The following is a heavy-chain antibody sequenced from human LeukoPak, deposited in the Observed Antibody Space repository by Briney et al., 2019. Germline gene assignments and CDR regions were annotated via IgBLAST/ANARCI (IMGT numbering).Heavy chain of an antibody. D-gene: IGHD1-26*01. CDR2: INGDGTIT. V-gene: IGHV3-74*01. Sequence: GGPLRLSCAASGFTFSSYWMHWARQAPGKGLMWVSRINGDGTITTYADSVRGRFTISRDNARNTLFLQMNSLRAEDTAVYYCVGGKKVGAIEDWLDPWGQGTLVTVSS. CDR3: VGGKKVGAIEDWLDP. J-gene: IGHJ5*02. CDR1: GFTFSSYW.